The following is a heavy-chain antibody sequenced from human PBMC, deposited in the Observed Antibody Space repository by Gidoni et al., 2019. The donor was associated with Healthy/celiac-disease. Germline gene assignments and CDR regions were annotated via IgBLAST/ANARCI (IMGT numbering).Heavy chain of an antibody. D-gene: IGHD2-2*01. V-gene: IGHV3-23*01. CDR3: AKSTDSGNYFDY. J-gene: IGHJ4*02. CDR1: GFTFSSYA. Sequence: EVQLLESGGGLVQPGGSLRLYCAASGFTFSSYAMSWVRQAPGKGLEWVSAISGSGGSTYYADSVKGRFTISRDNSKNTLYLQMNSLRAEDTAVYYCAKSTDSGNYFDYWGQGTLVTVSS. CDR2: ISGSGGST.